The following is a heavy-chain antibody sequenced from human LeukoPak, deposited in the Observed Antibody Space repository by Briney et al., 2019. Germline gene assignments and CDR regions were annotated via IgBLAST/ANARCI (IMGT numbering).Heavy chain of an antibody. Sequence: SETLSLTCTVSGGSISSSSYYWGWIRQPPGKGLEWIGSIYYSGSTYYNPSLKSRVTISVDTSKNQFSLKLSSVTAADTAVYYCARQGTRGSYYVDYWGQGTLVTVSS. J-gene: IGHJ4*02. D-gene: IGHD1-26*01. CDR1: GGSISSSSYY. CDR3: ARQGTRGSYYVDY. CDR2: IYYSGST. V-gene: IGHV4-39*01.